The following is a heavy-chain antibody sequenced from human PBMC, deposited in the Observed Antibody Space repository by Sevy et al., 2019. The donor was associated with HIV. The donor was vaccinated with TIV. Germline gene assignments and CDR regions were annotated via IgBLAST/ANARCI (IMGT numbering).Heavy chain of an antibody. CDR3: ARDNLLPIMVSMVRGALSYYFDY. Sequence: GGSLRLSCAASGFTFSSYSMNWVRQAPGKGLEWVSSISSSSSYIYYADSVKGRFTISRDNSKNTLYLQMNSLRAEDTAVYYCARDNLLPIMVSMVRGALSYYFDYWGQGTLVTVSS. V-gene: IGHV3-21*01. CDR2: ISSSSSYI. D-gene: IGHD3-10*01. CDR1: GFTFSSYS. J-gene: IGHJ4*02.